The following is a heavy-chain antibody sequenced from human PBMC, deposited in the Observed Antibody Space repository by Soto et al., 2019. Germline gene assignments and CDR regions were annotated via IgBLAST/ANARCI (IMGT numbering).Heavy chain of an antibody. CDR2: IYYSGSI. V-gene: IGHV4-59*01. CDR1: GGSISSYY. J-gene: IGHJ6*03. CDR3: ARGGSRRRTDYSNYGSGYYYYYYMDV. D-gene: IGHD4-4*01. Sequence: SETLSLTCTVSGGSISSYYWSWIRQPPGKGLEWIGYIYYSGSINYNPSLKSRVTISVDTSKNQFSLKLSSVTAADTAVYYCARGGSRRRTDYSNYGSGYYYYYYMDVWGKGTTVTVSS.